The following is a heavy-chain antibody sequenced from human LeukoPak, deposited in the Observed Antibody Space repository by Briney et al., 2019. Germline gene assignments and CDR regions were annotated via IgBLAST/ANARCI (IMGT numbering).Heavy chain of an antibody. J-gene: IGHJ4*02. V-gene: IGHV3-23*01. D-gene: IGHD3-9*01. CDR2: ISGSVGST. Sequence: GGSLRLSCAASGFTFSSYAMSWVRQAPGQGLEWVSAISGSVGSTYYADSVKGRFTISRDNSKNTLYLEMNSLRAEDTAVYYWAKGSGYFDWLLTYYFDYWGQGTLVTVSS. CDR1: GFTFSSYA. CDR3: AKGSGYFDWLLTYYFDY.